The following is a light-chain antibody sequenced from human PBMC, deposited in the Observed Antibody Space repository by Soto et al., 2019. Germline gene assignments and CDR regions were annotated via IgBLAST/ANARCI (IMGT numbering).Light chain of an antibody. CDR3: QQSYIAPLT. Sequence: IQTTHSSSSPSASVGDRGTITCPASQSISSYLNWYQQKPGKAPKLLIYAASTLQSGVPSRFSGSGSGTDFTLTISSLQPEDFATYYCQQSYIAPLTFGGGTKVDIK. CDR2: AAS. CDR1: QSISSY. V-gene: IGKV1-39*01. J-gene: IGKJ4*01.